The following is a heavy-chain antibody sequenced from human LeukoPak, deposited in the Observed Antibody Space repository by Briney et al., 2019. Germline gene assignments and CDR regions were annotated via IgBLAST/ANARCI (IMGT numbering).Heavy chain of an antibody. V-gene: IGHV1-69*05. J-gene: IGHJ4*02. Sequence: SVKVSCKASGGTFSSYAISWVRQAPGQGLEWMGRIIPIFGTANYAQKFQGRVTITTDESTSTACMELSSLRSEDTAVYYCATDDPLGSGYYFTYWGQGTLVTVSS. D-gene: IGHD3-22*01. CDR2: IIPIFGTA. CDR3: ATDDPLGSGYYFTY. CDR1: GGTFSSYA.